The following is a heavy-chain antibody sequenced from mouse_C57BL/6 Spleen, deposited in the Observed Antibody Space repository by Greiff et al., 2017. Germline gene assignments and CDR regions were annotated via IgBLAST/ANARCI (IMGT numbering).Heavy chain of an antibody. Sequence: EVQRVESGEGLVKPGGSLKLSCAASGFTFSSYAMSWVRQTPEKRLEWVASISSGGDYIYYADTVKGRFTISRDTARNTLYLQMISLKSEDTAMYYCTRAGILQSLDDWGQGTTLTVSS. CDR2: ISSGGDYI. J-gene: IGHJ2*01. CDR1: GFTFSSYA. D-gene: IGHD6-1*01. V-gene: IGHV5-9-1*02. CDR3: TRAGILQSLDD.